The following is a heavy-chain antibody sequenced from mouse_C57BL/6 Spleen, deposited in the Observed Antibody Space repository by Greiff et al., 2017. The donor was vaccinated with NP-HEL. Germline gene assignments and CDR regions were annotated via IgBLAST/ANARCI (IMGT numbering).Heavy chain of an antibody. CDR2: IDPSDSDT. J-gene: IGHJ3*01. V-gene: IGHV1-52*01. CDR3: ARSGDDGGAWFAY. Sequence: QVQLQQPGAELVRPGSSVKLSCKASGYTFTSYWMHWVKQRPIQGLEWIGNIDPSDSDTHYNQKFKDKATLTVDTSSSTAYMQLSSLTSEDSAVYDCARSGDDGGAWFAYWGQGTLVTVSA. D-gene: IGHD1-2*01. CDR1: GYTFTSYW.